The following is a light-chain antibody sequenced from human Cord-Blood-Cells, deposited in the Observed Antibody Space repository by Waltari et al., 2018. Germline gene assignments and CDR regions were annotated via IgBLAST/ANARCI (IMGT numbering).Light chain of an antibody. J-gene: IGKJ1*01. CDR3: QQYYSTPRT. V-gene: IGKV4-1*01. Sequence: DIGMTQSPDSLAVPLAERATINCQSSPSVLYSSNNKNYLAWYQQKPGQPPKLLIYWASTRESGVPDRFSGSGSGTDFTLTISSLQAEDVAVYYCQQYYSTPRTFGQGTKVEIK. CDR2: WAS. CDR1: PSVLYSSNNKNY.